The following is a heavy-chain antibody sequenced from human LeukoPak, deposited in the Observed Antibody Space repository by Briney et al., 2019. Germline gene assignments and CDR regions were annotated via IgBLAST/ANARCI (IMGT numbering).Heavy chain of an antibody. CDR2: INHSGST. Sequence: PSETLSLTCAVYGGSFSGYYWSWIRQPPGKGLEWIGEINHSGSTNYNPSLKSRVTISVDTSKNQFSLKLSSVTAADTAVYYCARRLAFGGVIVYFDYWGQGTLVTVSS. D-gene: IGHD3-16*02. V-gene: IGHV4-34*01. CDR1: GGSFSGYY. J-gene: IGHJ4*02. CDR3: ARRLAFGGVIVYFDY.